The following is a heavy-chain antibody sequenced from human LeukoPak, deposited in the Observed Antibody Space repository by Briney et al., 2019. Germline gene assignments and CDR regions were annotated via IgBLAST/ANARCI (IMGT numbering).Heavy chain of an antibody. D-gene: IGHD3-10*01. CDR1: GFTFSSYG. CDR2: INQDGGTK. Sequence: PGGSLRLSCAASGFTFSSYGMSWVRHTPGKGLEWVANINQDGGTKYYRDFAKGRFTISRDNAQNSLYLQINSLRAEDTAVYYCAREKGTLIRAMAFEMWGQGTMVTVSS. J-gene: IGHJ3*02. V-gene: IGHV3-7*01. CDR3: AREKGTLIRAMAFEM.